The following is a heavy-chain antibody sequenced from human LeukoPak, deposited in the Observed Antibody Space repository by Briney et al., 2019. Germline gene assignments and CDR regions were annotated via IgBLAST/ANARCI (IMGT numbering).Heavy chain of an antibody. D-gene: IGHD6-19*01. CDR1: GFTFSSYW. CDR3: ARDQGIAVAGRKNYGMDV. CDR2: ISSGSTFI. V-gene: IGHV3-21*01. Sequence: PGGSLRLSCAASGFTFSSYWMSWVRQAPGKGPEWVSSISSGSTFIYYADSVKGRFTISRDNAKNSLYLQMSSLRAEDTAVYYCARDQGIAVAGRKNYGMDVWGQGTTVTVSS. J-gene: IGHJ6*02.